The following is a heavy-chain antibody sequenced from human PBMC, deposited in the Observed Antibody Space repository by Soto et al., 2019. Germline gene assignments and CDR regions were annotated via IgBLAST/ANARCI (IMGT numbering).Heavy chain of an antibody. V-gene: IGHV3-23*01. CDR1: GFTFSSYA. J-gene: IGHJ4*02. CDR3: AKGDITMIVVVIGDGLFDY. CDR2: ISGSGGST. Sequence: EVQLLESGGGLVQPGGSLRLSCAASGFTFSSYAMSWVRQAPGKGLEWVSAISGSGGSTYYADSVKGRFTISRDNPKNTLYLQMNSLRAEDTAVYYCAKGDITMIVVVIGDGLFDYWGQGTLVTVSS. D-gene: IGHD3-22*01.